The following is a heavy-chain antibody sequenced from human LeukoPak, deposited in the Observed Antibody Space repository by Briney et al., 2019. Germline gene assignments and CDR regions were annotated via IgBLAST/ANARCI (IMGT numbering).Heavy chain of an antibody. Sequence: SETLSLTCTVSGGSISSYYWSWIRQPPGKGLEWIGYIYTSGSTNYNPSLKSRVTISVDTSKNQFSLKLSSVTAADTAVYYCARLRVDIIRGGFDYWGQGTLVTVSS. CDR2: IYTSGST. D-gene: IGHD5-12*01. V-gene: IGHV4-4*09. CDR3: ARLRVDIIRGGFDY. J-gene: IGHJ4*02. CDR1: GGSISSYY.